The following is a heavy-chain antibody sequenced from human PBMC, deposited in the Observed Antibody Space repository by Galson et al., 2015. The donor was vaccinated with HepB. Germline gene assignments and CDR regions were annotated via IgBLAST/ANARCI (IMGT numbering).Heavy chain of an antibody. Sequence: SLRLSCAASGFTFSTFGIHWVRQAPGKGLEWVAFIRYDGGPKYYVDSVKGRFTISRDNSKSTVYLQMNSLRAEDTAVYYCAREDGSVRLGQLSCWGQGILVTVSS. CDR2: IRYDGGPK. CDR1: GFTFSTFG. J-gene: IGHJ4*02. CDR3: AREDGSVRLGQLSC. V-gene: IGHV3-33*08. D-gene: IGHD3-16*02.